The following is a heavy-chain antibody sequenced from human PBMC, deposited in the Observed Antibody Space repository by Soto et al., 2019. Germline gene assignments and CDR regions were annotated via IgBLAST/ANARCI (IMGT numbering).Heavy chain of an antibody. CDR1: GGSFSGYY. CDR2: INHSGST. Sequence: QVQLQQWGAGLLKPSETLSLTCAVYGGSFSGYYWTWIRQPPGTGLEWIGEINHSGSTNYNPSLKSPVTLSVDTSKNQFSLKTTSVTAADTAVYYCARDKITGLFDYWGPGTLVTVSS. V-gene: IGHV4-34*01. CDR3: ARDKITGLFDY. D-gene: IGHD2-8*02. J-gene: IGHJ4*02.